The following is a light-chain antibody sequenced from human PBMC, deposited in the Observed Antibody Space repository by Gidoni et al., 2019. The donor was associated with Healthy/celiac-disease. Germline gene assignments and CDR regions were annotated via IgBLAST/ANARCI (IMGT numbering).Light chain of an antibody. J-gene: IGKJ4*01. Sequence: DIQLTQSPSFLSASVGDRVTITCRASQGISSYLAWYQQKPGKAPKLLIYAASTLQRGVPSMFSGSGSGTECTLTISRLQPEDFATYYCKQLNSYPLTFGGGTKVEIK. CDR1: QGISSY. CDR3: KQLNSYPLT. CDR2: AAS. V-gene: IGKV1-9*01.